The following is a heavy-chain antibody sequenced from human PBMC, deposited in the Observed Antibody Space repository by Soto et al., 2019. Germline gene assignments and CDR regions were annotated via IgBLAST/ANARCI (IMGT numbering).Heavy chain of an antibody. CDR3: AKAYNDIVLVPAAIPYYYYGMDV. J-gene: IGHJ6*02. Sequence: GGSLRLSCAASGFTFSSYWMHWVRQAPGKGLVWVSRINSDGSSTSYADSVKGRFTISRDNAKNTLYLQMNSLRAEDTAVYYCAKAYNDIVLVPAAIPYYYYGMDVWGQGTTVTVSS. CDR2: INSDGSST. V-gene: IGHV3-74*01. CDR1: GFTFSSYW. D-gene: IGHD2-2*01.